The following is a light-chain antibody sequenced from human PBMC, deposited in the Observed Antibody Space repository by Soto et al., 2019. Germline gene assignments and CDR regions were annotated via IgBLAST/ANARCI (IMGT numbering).Light chain of an antibody. V-gene: IGKV2D-29*01. CDR2: EVS. CDR1: QSLSREF. CDR3: MQSIQLPT. Sequence: TQSPGTLSLSPGERATLSCRGSQSLSREFLAWYLQKPGQPPQLLIYEVSNRFSGVPDRFSGSGSGTDFTLKISRVEAEDVGVYYCMQSIQLPTFGQGTRLEIK. J-gene: IGKJ5*01.